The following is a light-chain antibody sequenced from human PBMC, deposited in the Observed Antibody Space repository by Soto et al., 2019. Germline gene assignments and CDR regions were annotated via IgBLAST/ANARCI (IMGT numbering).Light chain of an antibody. CDR3: QQSYTAPLT. J-gene: IGKJ4*01. CDR2: SAS. Sequence: DIQMTQSASSLSASLGDRVTITYRASQSISRYLHWFQQRPGEAPNLLIYSASTLQSGVPSRFSGSGSGTDFTLTISSLQPEDLGTYYCQQSYTAPLTFGGGTKVVIK. V-gene: IGKV1-39*01. CDR1: QSISRY.